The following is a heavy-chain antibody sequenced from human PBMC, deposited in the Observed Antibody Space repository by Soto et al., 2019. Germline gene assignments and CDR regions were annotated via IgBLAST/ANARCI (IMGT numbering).Heavy chain of an antibody. CDR2: ISSSGSTI. CDR3: ARDRSYSSPEGYGMDV. D-gene: IGHD6-13*01. J-gene: IGHJ6*01. CDR1: GFTFSDYY. V-gene: IGHV3-11*01. Sequence: GGSLRLSCAASGFTFSDYYMSWIRQAPWKGLEWVSYISSSGSTIYYADSVKGRFTISRDNAKNSLYLQMNSLRAEDTAVYYYARDRSYSSPEGYGMDVWGQGTTVTVSS.